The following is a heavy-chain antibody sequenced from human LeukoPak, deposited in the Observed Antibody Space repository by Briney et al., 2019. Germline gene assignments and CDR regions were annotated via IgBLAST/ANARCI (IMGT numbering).Heavy chain of an antibody. V-gene: IGHV3-74*01. Sequence: PGGSLRLSCAASGFTFNTYWMHWVRQAPGKGLVWVSRINSDGRRTTYADSLKGRFTISRDNAKNSLYLQMNTLRDEDTAVYYCAREYSGVFDYWGQGTLVTVSS. CDR1: GFTFNTYW. CDR3: AREYSGVFDY. CDR2: INSDGRRT. J-gene: IGHJ4*02. D-gene: IGHD5-12*01.